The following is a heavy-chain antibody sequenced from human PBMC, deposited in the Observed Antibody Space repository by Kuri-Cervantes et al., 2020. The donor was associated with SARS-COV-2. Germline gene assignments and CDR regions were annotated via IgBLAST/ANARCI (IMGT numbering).Heavy chain of an antibody. J-gene: IGHJ5*02. V-gene: IGHV3-21*01. CDR1: GFTCSSYS. CDR2: ISNSSDYI. CDR3: AKDILVLGHNWFDP. Sequence: SLKFSYAASGFTCSSYSMNGVRQAPGKRLEWVSSISNSSDYIYAQDSEESLFTISRDTAKTSLYVQMNRRRAEDTAVYYWAKDILVLGHNWFDPWGQGTLVTVSS. D-gene: IGHD2/OR15-2a*01.